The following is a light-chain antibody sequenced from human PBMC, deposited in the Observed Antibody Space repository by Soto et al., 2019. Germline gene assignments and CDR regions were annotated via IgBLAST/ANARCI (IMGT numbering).Light chain of an antibody. CDR2: EVS. CDR1: SSDVGGYNY. Sequence: QSVLTQSPSASGSPGQSVTISCTGTSSDVGGYNYVSWYQQYPGKAPKLMIYEVSKRPSGVPDRFSGSKSGNTASLTVSGLQAEDEADDYCSSYAGSNEGVFGTGTKVTVL. V-gene: IGLV2-8*01. J-gene: IGLJ1*01. CDR3: SSYAGSNEGV.